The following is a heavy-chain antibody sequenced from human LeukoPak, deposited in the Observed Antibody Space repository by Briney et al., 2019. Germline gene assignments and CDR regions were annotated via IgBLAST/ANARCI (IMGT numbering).Heavy chain of an antibody. Sequence: PSETLSLTCAVYGGSFSGYYWSWIRQPPGKGLERIGEINHSGSTNYNPSLKSRVTISVDTSKNQFSLKLSSVTAADTAVYYCPRLRQYQLPKTFDYWGQGTLVTVSS. D-gene: IGHD2-2*01. V-gene: IGHV4-34*01. J-gene: IGHJ4*02. CDR2: INHSGST. CDR3: PRLRQYQLPKTFDY. CDR1: GGSFSGYY.